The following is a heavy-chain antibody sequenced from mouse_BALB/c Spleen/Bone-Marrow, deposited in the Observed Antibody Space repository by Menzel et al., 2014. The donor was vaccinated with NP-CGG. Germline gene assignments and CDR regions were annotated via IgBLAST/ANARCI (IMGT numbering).Heavy chain of an antibody. CDR2: FHPYNDDT. Sequence: VKLVESGAELVKPGASVKMSCKAFGYTFTTYPIEWMKQNHGKSLEWIGNFHPYNDDTKYNEEFKGKAKLTVEKSSSTVYLELSRLTTDDSGVYYCAKGGGFAYWGQGTLVTVSA. V-gene: IGHV1-47*01. CDR1: GYTFTTYP. J-gene: IGHJ3*01. CDR3: AKGGGFAY.